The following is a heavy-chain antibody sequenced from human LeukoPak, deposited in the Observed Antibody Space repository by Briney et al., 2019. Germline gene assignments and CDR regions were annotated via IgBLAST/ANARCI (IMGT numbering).Heavy chain of an antibody. V-gene: IGHV3-30*02. CDR2: IWYDGSNK. J-gene: IGHJ4*02. Sequence: PGGSLRLSCAASGFTFSSYGMHWVRQAPGKGLEWVVLIWYDGSNKYYADSVKGRFTISRDNSKNTLYLQMNSLRAEDTAIYYCVADFDYWGQGTLVTVS. CDR1: GFTFSSYG. D-gene: IGHD6-19*01. CDR3: VADFDY.